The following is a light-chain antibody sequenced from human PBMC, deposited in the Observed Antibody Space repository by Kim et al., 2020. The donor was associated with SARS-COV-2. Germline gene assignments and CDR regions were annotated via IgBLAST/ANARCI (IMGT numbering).Light chain of an antibody. CDR1: QGISSY. V-gene: IGKV1-9*01. CDR3: QQLNTYPIT. J-gene: IGKJ5*01. Sequence: DIQLTQSPSLLFASVGDRVTITCRASQGISSYLAWYQQTPGKAPKLLIYAASTLESGVPSRFSGSGSGTEFTLTISSLQPEDFATYYCQQLNTYPITFGQGTRLEIK. CDR2: AAS.